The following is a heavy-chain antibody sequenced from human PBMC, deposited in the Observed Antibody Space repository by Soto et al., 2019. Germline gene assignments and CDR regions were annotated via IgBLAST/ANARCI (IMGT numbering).Heavy chain of an antibody. CDR2: IYYSGST. V-gene: IGHV4-39*01. D-gene: IGHD2-15*01. CDR1: GGSISSSSYY. Sequence: QLQLQESGPGLVKPSETLSLTCTVSGGSISSSSYYWGWIRQPPGKGLEWIGSIYYSGSTYYNPSLKSRVTISVDTSKNQFSLKLSSVTAADTAVYYCARHRLLWWGTIDYWGQGTLVTVSS. CDR3: ARHRLLWWGTIDY. J-gene: IGHJ4*02.